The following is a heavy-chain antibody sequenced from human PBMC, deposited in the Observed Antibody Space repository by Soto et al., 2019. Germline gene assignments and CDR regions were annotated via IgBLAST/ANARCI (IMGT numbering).Heavy chain of an antibody. V-gene: IGHV3-30*18. CDR3: AKDPEYSSGWFPGYYYYYGMDV. Sequence: VQLLESGGGLVQFGGSLRLSCAASGFMFSSYAMTWVRQAPGKGLEWVAVISYDGSNKYYADSVKGRFTISRDNSKNTLYLQMNSLRAEDTAVYYCAKDPEYSSGWFPGYYYYYGMDVWGQGTTVTVSS. CDR1: GFMFSSYA. D-gene: IGHD6-19*01. CDR2: ISYDGSNK. J-gene: IGHJ6*02.